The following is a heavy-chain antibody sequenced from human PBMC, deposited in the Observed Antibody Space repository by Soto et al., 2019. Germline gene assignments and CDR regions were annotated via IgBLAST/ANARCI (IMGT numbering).Heavy chain of an antibody. D-gene: IGHD2-15*01. J-gene: IGHJ4*02. V-gene: IGHV3-11*01. CDR2: ISGSGSIT. Sequence: GGSLRLSCAASGFTFSDYYMSWIRQAAGKGLEWVSYISGSGSITSYVDSVKGRFTISRDNSKNTLYLQMNSLRVEDTAMYYCAKRTRTACFPFDYWGRGALVTVSS. CDR1: GFTFSDYY. CDR3: AKRTRTACFPFDY.